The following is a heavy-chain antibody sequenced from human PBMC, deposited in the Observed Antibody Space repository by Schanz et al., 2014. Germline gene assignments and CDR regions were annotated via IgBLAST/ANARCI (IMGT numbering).Heavy chain of an antibody. CDR1: GFTFNNFN. D-gene: IGHD2-2*01. J-gene: IGHJ6*04. CDR2: ISSSGSSI. CDR3: ARDLSSLIQGDV. V-gene: IGHV3-21*01. Sequence: EVQLVEPGGGLVKPGGSLRLSCAASGFTFNNFNMNWVRQAPGKGLEWVSSISSSGSSIYYADSVKGRFTISRDNSRKTLYLQMNGLRAEDTAVYFCARDLSSLIQGDVWGIGTTVTVSS.